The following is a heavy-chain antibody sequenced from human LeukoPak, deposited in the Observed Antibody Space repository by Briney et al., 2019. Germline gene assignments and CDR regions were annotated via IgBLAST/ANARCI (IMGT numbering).Heavy chain of an antibody. V-gene: IGHV4-34*01. CDR2: INHSGST. CDR3: ARGRMMVRGVMPPYYFDY. J-gene: IGHJ4*02. CDR1: GGSFSGYY. D-gene: IGHD3-10*01. Sequence: SETLSLTCAVYGGSFSGYYWSWIRQPPGKGLEWIGEINHSGSTNYNPSLKSRVTISVDTSKNQFSLKLSSVTAADTAVYYCARGRMMVRGVMPPYYFDYWGQGTLVTVSS.